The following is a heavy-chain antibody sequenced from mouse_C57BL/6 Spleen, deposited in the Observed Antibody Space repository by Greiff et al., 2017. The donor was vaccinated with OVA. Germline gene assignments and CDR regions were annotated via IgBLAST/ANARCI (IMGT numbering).Heavy chain of an antibody. CDR1: GFTFSSYT. D-gene: IGHD4-1*01. CDR2: LSGGGGNT. V-gene: IGHV5-9*01. J-gene: IGHJ4*01. Sequence: EVQGVESGGGLVKPGGSLKLSCAASGFTFSSYTMSWVRQTPEKRLEWVATLSGGGGNTYYPDSVKGRFTISRDNAKNTLYLQMSSLRSEDTALYYCARHGLGAMDYWGQGTSVTVSS. CDR3: ARHGLGAMDY.